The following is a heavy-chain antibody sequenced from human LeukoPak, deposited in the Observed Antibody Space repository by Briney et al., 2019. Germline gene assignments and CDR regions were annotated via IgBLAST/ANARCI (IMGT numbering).Heavy chain of an antibody. CDR2: IYHSGST. J-gene: IGHJ4*02. CDR1: GGSISSGGYS. CDR3: ARGGAYYYDSSGCMFDY. V-gene: IGHV4-30-2*01. Sequence: SETLSLTCAVSGGSISSGGYSWSWIRRPPGKGLEWIGYIYHSGSTYYNPSLKSRVTISVDRSKNQFSLKLSSVTAADTAVYYCARGGAYYYDSSGCMFDYWGQGTLVTVSS. D-gene: IGHD3-22*01.